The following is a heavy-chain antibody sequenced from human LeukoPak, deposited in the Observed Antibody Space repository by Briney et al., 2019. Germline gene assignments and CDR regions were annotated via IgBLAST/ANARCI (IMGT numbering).Heavy chain of an antibody. D-gene: IGHD3-10*01. CDR3: ARGLGYYGSGSYRPTYNWFDP. J-gene: IGHJ5*02. CDR2: IIPIFGTA. Sequence: GASVKVSCKASGGTFSSYAISWVRQAPGQGLEWMGGIIPIFGTANYAQKFQGRVTITTVESTSTAYMELSSLRSEDTAVYYCARGLGYYGSGSYRPTYNWFDPWGQGTLVTVSS. CDR1: GGTFSSYA. V-gene: IGHV1-69*05.